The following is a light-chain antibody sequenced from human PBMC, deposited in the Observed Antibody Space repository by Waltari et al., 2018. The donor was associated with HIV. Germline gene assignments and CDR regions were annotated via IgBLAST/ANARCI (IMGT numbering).Light chain of an antibody. CDR2: VAY. CDR1: QSISTW. V-gene: IGKV1-5*03. CDR3: QQYHDYWT. Sequence: DIQMTQSPSTLSASVGDRVTIPCRASQSISTWLAWYQQKPGKGPNLLIYVAYTLESGVPSRFSGSGSGTEFTLTISSLQPDDFATYYCQQYHDYWTFGQGTKVEIK. J-gene: IGKJ1*01.